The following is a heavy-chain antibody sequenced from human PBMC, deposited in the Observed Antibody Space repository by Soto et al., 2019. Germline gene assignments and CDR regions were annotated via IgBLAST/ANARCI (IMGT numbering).Heavy chain of an antibody. CDR3: ARSRAAACTVGDYYYGMDV. D-gene: IGHD6-13*01. J-gene: IGHJ6*02. V-gene: IGHV1-69*13. CDR1: GGTFSSYA. Sequence: SVKPSCKASGGTFSSYAISWVRQAPGQGLEWMGGIIPIFGTANYAQKFQGRVTITAGESTSTAYMELSSLRSEDTAVYYCARSRAAACTVGDYYYGMDVWGQGTKVTGSS. CDR2: IIPIFGTA.